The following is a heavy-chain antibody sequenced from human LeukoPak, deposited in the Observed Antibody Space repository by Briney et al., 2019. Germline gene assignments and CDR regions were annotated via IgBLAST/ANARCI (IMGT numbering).Heavy chain of an antibody. CDR1: GFSFNNNA. Sequence: GGSLILSCAASGFSFNNNAMTWVRQAPGEGLEWVAAISGSGGSTYYADSVKGRFTISRDNSKNTLYLQVNSLSAEDTAIYYCAQLRDYFGAGSFSYWGQGTLVTVSS. CDR2: ISGSGGST. CDR3: AQLRDYFGAGSFSY. J-gene: IGHJ4*02. D-gene: IGHD3-10*01. V-gene: IGHV3-23*01.